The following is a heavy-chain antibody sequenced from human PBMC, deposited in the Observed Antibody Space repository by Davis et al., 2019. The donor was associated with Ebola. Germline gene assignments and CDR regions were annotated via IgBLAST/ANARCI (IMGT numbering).Heavy chain of an antibody. CDR1: AGSISSSTYH. CDR3: ATDILRQPRE. V-gene: IGHV4-39*02. Sequence: PSETLSPTCTVSAGSISSSTYHWVCVRQPPGTGLAWIGSIYHTGATYYSPSLKSRVTMFVDTSKNQFSLNVYSVTAADTAIYYCATDILRQPREWGQGTLVTVSS. CDR2: IYHTGAT. J-gene: IGHJ4*02.